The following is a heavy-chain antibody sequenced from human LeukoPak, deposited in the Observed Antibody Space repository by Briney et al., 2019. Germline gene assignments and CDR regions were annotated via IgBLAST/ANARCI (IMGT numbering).Heavy chain of an antibody. V-gene: IGHV3-9*01. Sequence: PGGSLRLSCVGSGFSLEDYAMHWVRQVPGKGLEWVSSIAWDSGTQVYRDSVKGRFTISRDNDRNSLYLQMNSLRPEDTALYYCVKDMGFDLLKDAFHIWGQGTLVTVPS. CDR2: IAWDSGTQ. D-gene: IGHD3-9*01. J-gene: IGHJ3*02. CDR3: VKDMGFDLLKDAFHI. CDR1: GFSLEDYA.